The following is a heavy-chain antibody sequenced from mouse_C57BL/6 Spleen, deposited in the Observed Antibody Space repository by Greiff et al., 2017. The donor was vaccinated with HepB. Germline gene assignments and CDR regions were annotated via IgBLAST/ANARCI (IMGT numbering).Heavy chain of an antibody. J-gene: IGHJ4*01. CDR1: GYAFSSYW. CDR3: AKRRNYGNYVGGAMDY. CDR2: IYPGDGDT. Sequence: VQLQQSGAELVKPGASVKISCKASGYAFSSYWMNWVKQRPGKGLEWIGQIYPGDGDTNYNGKFKGKATLTADKSSSTAYMQLSSLTSEDSAVYFCAKRRNYGNYVGGAMDYWGQGTSVTVSS. D-gene: IGHD2-1*01. V-gene: IGHV1-80*01.